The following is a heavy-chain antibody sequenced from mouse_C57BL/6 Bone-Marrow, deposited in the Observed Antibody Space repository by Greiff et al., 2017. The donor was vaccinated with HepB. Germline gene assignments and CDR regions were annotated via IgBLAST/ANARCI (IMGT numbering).Heavy chain of an antibody. V-gene: IGHV1-76*01. CDR3: ARSPYYYGSSFDY. J-gene: IGHJ2*01. CDR2: IYPGSGNT. D-gene: IGHD1-1*01. CDR1: GYTFTDYY. Sequence: VKLQQSGAELVRPGASVKLSCKASGYTFTDYYINWVKQRPGQGLEWIARIYPGSGNTYYNEKFKGKATLTAEKSSSTAYMQLSSLTSEDSAVYFCARSPYYYGSSFDYWGQGTTLTVSS.